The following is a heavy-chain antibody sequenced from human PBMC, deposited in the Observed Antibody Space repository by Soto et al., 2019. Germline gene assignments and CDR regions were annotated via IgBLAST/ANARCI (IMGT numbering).Heavy chain of an antibody. J-gene: IGHJ3*02. CDR1: GYSFTSYW. D-gene: IGHD3-22*01. Sequence: PGESLKISCKGSGYSFTSYWISWVRQMPGKGLEWMGRIDPSDSYTNYSPSFQGHVTISADKSISTAYLQWSSLKASDTAMYYCARRLPTYYYDSSGSDAFDIWGQGTMVTVSS. V-gene: IGHV5-10-1*01. CDR2: IDPSDSYT. CDR3: ARRLPTYYYDSSGSDAFDI.